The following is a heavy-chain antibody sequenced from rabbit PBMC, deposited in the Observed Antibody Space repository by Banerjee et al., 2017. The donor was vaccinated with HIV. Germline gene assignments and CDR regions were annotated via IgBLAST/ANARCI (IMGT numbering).Heavy chain of an antibody. V-gene: IGHV1S40*01. CDR3: ARDGGSSVYTQYYFNL. D-gene: IGHD8-1*01. CDR2: IYTGSGHT. CDR1: GFDFSSGYD. Sequence: QSLEESGGDLVKPGASLTLTCKASGFDFSSGYDMCWVRQAPGKGLEWIGCIYTGSGHTYYASWAKGRFTISKTSSTTVTLQMTSLTAADTATYFCARDGGSSVYTQYYFNLWGPGTLVTVS. J-gene: IGHJ4*01.